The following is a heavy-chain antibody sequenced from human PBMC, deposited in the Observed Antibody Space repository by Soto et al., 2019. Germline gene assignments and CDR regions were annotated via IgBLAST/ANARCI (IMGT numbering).Heavy chain of an antibody. J-gene: IGHJ5*02. CDR1: GGSISSYY. CDR2: IYYSGST. CDR3: ARDEYSSSSSWFDP. D-gene: IGHD6-6*01. Sequence: SETLSLTCTVSGGSISSYYWSWIRQPPGKGLERIGYIYYSGSTNYNPSLKSRVTISVDTSKNQFSLKLSSVTAADTAVYYCARDEYSSSSSWFDPWGQRTPVTVSS. V-gene: IGHV4-59*12.